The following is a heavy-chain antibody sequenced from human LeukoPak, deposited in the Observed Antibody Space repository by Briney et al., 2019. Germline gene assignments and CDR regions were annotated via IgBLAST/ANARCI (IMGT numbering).Heavy chain of an antibody. Sequence: GASVKVSCKASGYTFTSYGISWVRQAPGQGLEWMGWISAYNGNTNYAQKLQGRVTMTTDTSTSTAYMLLRSLRSDDTAVYYCARGAMVRGVHVGYFDYWGQGTLVTVSS. CDR1: GYTFTSYG. CDR2: ISAYNGNT. J-gene: IGHJ4*02. D-gene: IGHD3-10*01. CDR3: ARGAMVRGVHVGYFDY. V-gene: IGHV1-18*01.